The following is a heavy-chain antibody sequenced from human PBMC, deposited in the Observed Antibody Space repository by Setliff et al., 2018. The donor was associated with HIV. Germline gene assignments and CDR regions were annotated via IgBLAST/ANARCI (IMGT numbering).Heavy chain of an antibody. CDR2: IYYSYSSGST. D-gene: IGHD3-22*01. CDR1: AGSISSSNYY. J-gene: IGHJ4*02. V-gene: IGHV4-39*01. Sequence: SETLSLTCTVSAGSISSSNYYWGWIRQPPGKGLEWIGSIYYSYSSGSTYYNPSLKSRVTISVDTSKNQFSLKLRSVTAADTSVYYCASLPPLYDSSGYYFDYWGQGTLVTVSS. CDR3: ASLPPLYDSSGYYFDY.